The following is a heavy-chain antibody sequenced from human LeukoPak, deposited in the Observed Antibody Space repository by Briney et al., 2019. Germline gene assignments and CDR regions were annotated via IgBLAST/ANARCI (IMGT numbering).Heavy chain of an antibody. V-gene: IGHV3-7*01. CDR1: GFTFSSYW. D-gene: IGHD2-2*02. CDR3: ARDEKYCSCSSCYNYYYYGMDV. CDR2: IKQDGSEK. J-gene: IGHJ6*02. Sequence: PGGSLRLSCAASGFTFSSYWMSWVRQAPGKGLEWVANIKQDGSEKYYVDSVKGRFTISRDNAKNSLYLQMNSLRAEGTAVYYCARDEKYCSCSSCYNYYYYGMDVWGQGTTVTVSS.